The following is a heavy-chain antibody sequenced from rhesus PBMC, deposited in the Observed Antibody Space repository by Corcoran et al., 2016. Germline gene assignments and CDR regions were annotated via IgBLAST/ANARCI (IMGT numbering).Heavy chain of an antibody. D-gene: IGHD6-25*01. Sequence: QLQLQESGPGLVKPSETLSVTCAVSGGSISSSYWSWIRQAPGKGLEWIGDSYGSGSRTNYNPSLKSRGTLSVDTSKNQLSRKLSSVTTADTAVYYCARAQGIAAAATFDYWGQGVLVTVSS. V-gene: IGHV4-169*01. CDR3: ARAQGIAAAATFDY. J-gene: IGHJ4*01. CDR2: SYGSGSRT. CDR1: GGSISSSY.